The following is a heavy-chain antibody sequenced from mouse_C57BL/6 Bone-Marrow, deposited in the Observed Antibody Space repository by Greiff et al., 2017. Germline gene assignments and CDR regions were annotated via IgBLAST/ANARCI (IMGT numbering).Heavy chain of an antibody. CDR2: INPNNGGT. CDR1: GYTFTDYY. D-gene: IGHD1-1*01. V-gene: IGHV1-26*01. J-gene: IGHJ3*01. CDR3: ARGPYYG. Sequence: EVQLQQSGPELVKPGASVKISCKASGYTFTDYYMNWVKQSHGKSLEWIGDINPNNGGTSYNQKFKGKATLTVDKSSSTAYMELRSLTSEDSAVYYCARGPYYGRGQGTLVTVSA.